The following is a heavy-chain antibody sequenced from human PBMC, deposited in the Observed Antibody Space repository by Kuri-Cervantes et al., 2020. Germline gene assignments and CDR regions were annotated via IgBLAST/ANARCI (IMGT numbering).Heavy chain of an antibody. J-gene: IGHJ6*02. V-gene: IGHV3-48*04. D-gene: IGHD4-17*01. CDR1: GFTFSSYS. CDR2: ISSSGSTI. CDR3: AREGPGLDYGVGDV. Sequence: ETLSLTCAASGFTFSSYSMNWIRQAPGKGLEWVSYISSSGSTIYYADSVKGRFTISRDNAKNSLYLQMNSLRAEDTAVYYCAREGPGLDYGVGDVWGQGTTVTVSS.